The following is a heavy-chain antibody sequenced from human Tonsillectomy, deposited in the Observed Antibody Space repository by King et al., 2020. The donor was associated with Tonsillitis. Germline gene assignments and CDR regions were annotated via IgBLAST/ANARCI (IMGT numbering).Heavy chain of an antibody. CDR1: GFTFDDYA. J-gene: IGHJ4*02. CDR3: AIRSPPNYYDSRLTTPFDY. Sequence: DVQLVESGGGVVQPGGSLRLSCAASGFTFDDYAMHWVRQAPGKGLEWVSLISGDGGSTYYADSVKGRFTISRDNSKNSLYLQMNSLRTEDTALYYCAIRSPPNYYDSRLTTPFDYWGQGTLVTVSS. D-gene: IGHD3-22*01. V-gene: IGHV3-43*02. CDR2: ISGDGGST.